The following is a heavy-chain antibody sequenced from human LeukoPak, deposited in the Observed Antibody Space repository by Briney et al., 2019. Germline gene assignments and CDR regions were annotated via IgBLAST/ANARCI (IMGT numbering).Heavy chain of an antibody. J-gene: IGHJ4*02. Sequence: QLGGSLRLSCAASGFTFSTYWMHWVRQAPGTGLVWVSLINSDGSSTNYADSVKGRFTISRDNAKNTLYLQMNSLRAEDTAVYYCATDVPAVTIFGYWGQGTLVTVSS. V-gene: IGHV3-74*01. CDR1: GFTFSTYW. CDR2: INSDGSST. D-gene: IGHD2-2*01. CDR3: ATDVPAVTIFGY.